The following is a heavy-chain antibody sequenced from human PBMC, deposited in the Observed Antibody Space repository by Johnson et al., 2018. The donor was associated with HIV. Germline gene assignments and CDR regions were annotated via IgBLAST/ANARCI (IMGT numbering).Heavy chain of an antibody. CDR2: ISFDGSNK. J-gene: IGHJ3*02. CDR3: VRDVVSDGIYPPDAFDI. V-gene: IGHV3-30*03. D-gene: IGHD1-26*01. CDR1: GFTFNNYA. Sequence: VQLVESGGGVVQPGRSLRLSCAASGFTFNNYAMDWVRQAPGKGLEWVAVISFDGSNKYYAESVKGRFTTSRDNSRNSLFLQVDSLRAEDTAMYDCVRDVVSDGIYPPDAFDIWGQGTMVTVSS.